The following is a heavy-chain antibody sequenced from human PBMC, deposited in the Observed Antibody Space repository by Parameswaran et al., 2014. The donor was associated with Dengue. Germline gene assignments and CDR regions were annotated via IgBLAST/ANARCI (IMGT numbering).Heavy chain of an antibody. V-gene: IGHV3-48*02. CDR3: ARAGGESRIYYYYGMDV. D-gene: IGHD1-14*01. J-gene: IGHJ6*02. Sequence: KWIRQPPGKGLEWVSYISSSISTIYYTDSVKGRFAISRDNAKNALYLQMNSLRDEDTAVYYCARAGGESRIYYYYGMDVWGQGTTVTVSS. CDR2: ISSSISTI.